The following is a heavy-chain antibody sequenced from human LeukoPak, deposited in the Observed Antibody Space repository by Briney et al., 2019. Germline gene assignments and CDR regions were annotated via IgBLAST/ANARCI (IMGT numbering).Heavy chain of an antibody. CDR1: GGSISDYY. Sequence: SETLSLTCTVSGGSISDYYRSWIRQPPGRGLEWIAYSGSTNYNPSLKSRVIISVDTSKNQFSLKLSPVTAADTAVYYCARVGIDYSGNIIKYYFDYWGQGTLVTVSS. CDR3: ARVGIDYSGNIIKYYFDY. J-gene: IGHJ4*02. D-gene: IGHD4-23*01. CDR2: SGST. V-gene: IGHV4-59*01.